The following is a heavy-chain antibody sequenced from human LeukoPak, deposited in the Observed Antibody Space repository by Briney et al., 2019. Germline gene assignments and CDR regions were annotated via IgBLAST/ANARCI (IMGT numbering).Heavy chain of an antibody. CDR3: ASRAVVTAIQGWFDP. D-gene: IGHD2-21*02. CDR2: IRYDGSNK. CDR1: GFTFSSYG. J-gene: IGHJ5*02. Sequence: GGSLRLSCAASGFTFSSYGMHWVRQAPGKGLEWVAFIRYDGSNKYYVDSVKGRFTISRDNSKNTLYLQMNSLRAEDTAVYYCASRAVVTAIQGWFDPWSQGTLVTVSS. V-gene: IGHV3-30*02.